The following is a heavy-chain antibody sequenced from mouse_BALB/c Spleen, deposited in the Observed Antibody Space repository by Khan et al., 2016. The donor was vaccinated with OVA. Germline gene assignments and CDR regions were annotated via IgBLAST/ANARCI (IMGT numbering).Heavy chain of an antibody. J-gene: IGHJ4*01. V-gene: IGHV1-4*01. CDR3: ARRTTEYALDY. D-gene: IGHD2-14*01. Sequence: QVQLQQSGAELVRPGASVKMSCKASGYTFTSHTMHWVKQRPGQGLEWIGYINPRSDYTQYNQKFNDKATLTADISSSTAYMQLSSLTSEDSAVYYCARRTTEYALDYWGQGTSVTVSS. CDR2: INPRSDYT. CDR1: GYTFTSHT.